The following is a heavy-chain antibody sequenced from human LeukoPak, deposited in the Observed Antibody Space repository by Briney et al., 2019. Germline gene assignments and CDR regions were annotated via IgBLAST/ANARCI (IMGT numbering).Heavy chain of an antibody. CDR3: ARGIAVAGTKTGFFDP. CDR2: MNPNSGNT. D-gene: IGHD6-19*01. Sequence: ASVKVSCKASGYTFTSYDINWVRQATGQGLEWMGWMNPNSGNTGYAQKFQGRVTMTRNTSISTAYMELSSLRSEDTAVYYCARGIAVAGTKTGFFDPWGQGTLVTVSS. J-gene: IGHJ5*02. V-gene: IGHV1-8*01. CDR1: GYTFTSYD.